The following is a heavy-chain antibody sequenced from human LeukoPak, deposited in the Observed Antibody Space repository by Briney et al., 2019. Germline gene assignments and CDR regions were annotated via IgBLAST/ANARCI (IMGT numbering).Heavy chain of an antibody. CDR3: ARTTEGGYTYGYFYYYYMDV. J-gene: IGHJ6*03. Sequence: ASVKVSCKASGYNFNNYGITWVRQAPGQGLVWMGWISGYNGDTQYAQKFQGRVSMTTDTSTSTVHMELRSLRSDDTAVYYCARTTEGGYTYGYFYYYYMDVWGKGTTVTISS. V-gene: IGHV1-18*01. D-gene: IGHD5-18*01. CDR1: GYNFNNYG. CDR2: ISGYNGDT.